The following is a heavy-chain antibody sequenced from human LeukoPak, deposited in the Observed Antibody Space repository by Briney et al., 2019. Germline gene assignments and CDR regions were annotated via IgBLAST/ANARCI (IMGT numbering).Heavy chain of an antibody. Sequence: SETLSLTCTVSGGSISSYYWSWIRQPPGKGLEWIGYIYTSGSTNYNPSLKSRVTISIDTSKNQFSLKLTSVTAADTAVYYCARDLVTVTKGFDIWGQGTMVSVSS. CDR1: GGSISSYY. D-gene: IGHD4-17*01. CDR3: ARDLVTVTKGFDI. J-gene: IGHJ3*02. V-gene: IGHV4-59*01. CDR2: IYTSGST.